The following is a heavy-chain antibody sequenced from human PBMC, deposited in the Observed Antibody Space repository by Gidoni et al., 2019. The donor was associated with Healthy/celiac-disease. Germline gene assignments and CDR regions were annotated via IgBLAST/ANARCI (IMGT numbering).Heavy chain of an antibody. CDR3: ATVLRFLEWLLYQDYYGMDV. Sequence: QVQLVQSGAEVTKPGSSVKVSCKASGGTFSRYPLSRVRQAPGQGLEWMGGIIPIFGTANYAQKFQGRVTITADESTSTAYMGLSSLRSEDTAVYYCATVLRFLEWLLYQDYYGMDVWGQGTTVTVSS. CDR1: GGTFSRYP. V-gene: IGHV1-69*01. D-gene: IGHD3-3*01. J-gene: IGHJ6*02. CDR2: IIPIFGTA.